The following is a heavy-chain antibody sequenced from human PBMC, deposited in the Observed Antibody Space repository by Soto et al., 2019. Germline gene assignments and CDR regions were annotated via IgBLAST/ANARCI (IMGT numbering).Heavy chain of an antibody. J-gene: IGHJ4*02. D-gene: IGHD6-19*01. CDR2: ISSDGTNK. V-gene: IGHV3-30*18. CDR1: GFSISTYA. Sequence: LRLSCVASGFSISTYAMHWVRQAPGKGLEWVAVISSDGTNKYYADSVKGRFTIARDNSKNTVYLYINSLGAEDTALFFCAKDKGSSGWYFDHWGQGTLVTV. CDR3: AKDKGSSGWYFDH.